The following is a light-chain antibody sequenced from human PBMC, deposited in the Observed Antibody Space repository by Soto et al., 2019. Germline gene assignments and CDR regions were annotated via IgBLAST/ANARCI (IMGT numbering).Light chain of an antibody. CDR3: TSYTTTGTYV. J-gene: IGLJ1*01. CDR2: DVS. CDR1: SSDLGDYNY. Sequence: QSALTQPASGSGSPGQSITISCTGASSDLGDYNYVSWYQQHPGKAPKLMISDVSSRPSVVSDRFSGSKYGNTASLTISGLQAEDEADDYCTSYTTTGTYVFATGTKVTVL. V-gene: IGLV2-14*03.